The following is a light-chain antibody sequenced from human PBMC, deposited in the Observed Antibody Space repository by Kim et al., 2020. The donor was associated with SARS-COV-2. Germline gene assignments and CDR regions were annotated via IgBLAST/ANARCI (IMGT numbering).Light chain of an antibody. V-gene: IGLV1-44*01. CDR3: AAWDDSLNGWV. Sequence: GQMVTISCSRSSSNIGSNTVNWYQQRPGTAPKLLIYSNNQRPSGVPDRFSGSKSGTSASLAISGLQSEDEADYYCAAWDDSLNGWVFGGGTKLTVL. CDR2: SNN. CDR1: SSNIGSNT. J-gene: IGLJ3*02.